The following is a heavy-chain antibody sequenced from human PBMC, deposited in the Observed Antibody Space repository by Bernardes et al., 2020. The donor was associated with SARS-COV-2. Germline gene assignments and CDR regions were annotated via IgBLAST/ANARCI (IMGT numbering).Heavy chain of an antibody. V-gene: IGHV3-23*01. J-gene: IGHJ4*02. D-gene: IGHD2-2*01. CDR2: ISGSGGST. Sequence: GGSLRLSCAASGFTFSSYAMSWVRQAPGKGLEWVSAISGSGGSTYYADSVKGRFTISRDNSKNTLYLQMNSLRAEDTAVYYCASRLGDYCSSTSCPLMFDYWGQGTLVTVSS. CDR3: ASRLGDYCSSTSCPLMFDY. CDR1: GFTFSSYA.